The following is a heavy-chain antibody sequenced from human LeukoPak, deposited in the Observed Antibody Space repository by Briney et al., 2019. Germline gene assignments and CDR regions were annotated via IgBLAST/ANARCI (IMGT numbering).Heavy chain of an antibody. J-gene: IGHJ6*03. D-gene: IGHD3-3*01. Sequence: PSETLSLTCAVYGGSFSGYYWSWIRQPPGKGLEWIGEINHSGSTNYNPSLKSRVTISVDTSKNQFSLKLSSVTAADTAVYYCARKTTIFGVVTHNYYYYYYMDVWGKGTTVTVSS. CDR2: INHSGST. CDR1: GGSFSGYY. CDR3: ARKTTIFGVVTHNYYYYYYMDV. V-gene: IGHV4-34*01.